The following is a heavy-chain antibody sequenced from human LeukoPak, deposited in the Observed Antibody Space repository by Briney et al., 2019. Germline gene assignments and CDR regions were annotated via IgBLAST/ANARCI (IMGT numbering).Heavy chain of an antibody. CDR3: ARHRDSSSWSPFDY. D-gene: IGHD2-2*01. Sequence: GESLKISCRGSEHSFTNYWIGWVRQMPGKGLEWMGIIFPGDSHTTYSPSFQGQATISADKSISTAYLHWSSLKASDTAMYYCARHRDSSSWSPFDYWGQGTLVTVSS. J-gene: IGHJ4*02. CDR1: EHSFTNYW. CDR2: IFPGDSHT. V-gene: IGHV5-51*01.